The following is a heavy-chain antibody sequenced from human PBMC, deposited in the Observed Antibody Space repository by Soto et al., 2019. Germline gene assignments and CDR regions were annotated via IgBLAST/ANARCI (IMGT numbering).Heavy chain of an antibody. D-gene: IGHD2-15*01. CDR3: ARARCITCSFDD. J-gene: IGHJ4*02. CDR1: GGSFSGYY. Sequence: PSETLSLTCAVYGGSFSGYYWSWIRQPPGKGLEWIGEINHSGSTNYNPSLKSRVTISVDTSKNQFSLNLSSVTAADTAVYYCARARCITCSFDDWGQGTLVTVSS. V-gene: IGHV4-34*01. CDR2: INHSGST.